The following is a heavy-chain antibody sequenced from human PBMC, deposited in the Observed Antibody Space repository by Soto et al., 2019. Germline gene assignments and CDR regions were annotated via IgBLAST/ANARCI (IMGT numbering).Heavy chain of an antibody. V-gene: IGHV5-10-1*01. Sequence: GESLKISCKGSGYSFAGYWITWVRQKPGKGLEWMGRIDPSDSQTYYSPSFRGHVTISVTKSITTVFLQWSSLRASDTAMYYCARQIYDSDTGPNFQYYFDSWVQGTPVTVSS. CDR2: IDPSDSQT. CDR3: ARQIYDSDTGPNFQYYFDS. D-gene: IGHD3-22*01. J-gene: IGHJ4*02. CDR1: GYSFAGYW.